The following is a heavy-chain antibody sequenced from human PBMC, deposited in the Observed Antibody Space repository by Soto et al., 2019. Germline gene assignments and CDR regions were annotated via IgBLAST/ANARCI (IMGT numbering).Heavy chain of an antibody. D-gene: IGHD2-2*01. CDR2: MYSGGTT. CDR3: ARDQLDY. CDR1: GIIVTSNH. Sequence: VQLVETGGGLIQPGGSLRLSCAASGIIVTSNHMSWVRQAPGKGLEWVSVMYSGGTTIYADSVKGRFTISRDKSKNTLYLQMNSLRAEDTAVYYCARDQLDYWGQGTPVTVSA. V-gene: IGHV3-53*02. J-gene: IGHJ4*02.